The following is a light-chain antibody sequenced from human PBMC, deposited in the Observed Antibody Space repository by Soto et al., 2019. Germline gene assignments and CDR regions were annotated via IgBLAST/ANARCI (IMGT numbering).Light chain of an antibody. CDR3: QQFKSYPYT. Sequence: IQLTQSPSSLSASVGDRVTITCRASQAISDSLVWYQQNPGQAPKLLIYAASTLQSGVPSRFSGSGSGTDFTLTISSLHPAEFATYYCQQFKSYPYTFGQGTKLEI. CDR2: AAS. CDR1: QAISDS. J-gene: IGKJ2*01. V-gene: IGKV1-9*01.